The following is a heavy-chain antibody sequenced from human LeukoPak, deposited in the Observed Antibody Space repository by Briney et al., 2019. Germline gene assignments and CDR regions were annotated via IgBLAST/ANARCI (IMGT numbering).Heavy chain of an antibody. D-gene: IGHD5-18*01. J-gene: IGHJ4*02. CDR3: ARGFSYAYLDY. Sequence: SSETLSLTCTVSGGSISSSSYYWGWIRQPPGKGLEWIGSIYYSGSTYYNPSLKSRITMSVDTSKNQFSLKLTSMSAADTAVYFCARGFSYAYLDYWGQGILVTVPS. CDR2: IYYSGST. CDR1: GGSISSSSYY. V-gene: IGHV4-39*07.